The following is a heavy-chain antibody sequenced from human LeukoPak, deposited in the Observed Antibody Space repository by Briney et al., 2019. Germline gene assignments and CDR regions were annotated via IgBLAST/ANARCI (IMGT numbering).Heavy chain of an antibody. D-gene: IGHD6-19*01. CDR1: GGSISSSSYY. Sequence: SETLSLTCTVSGGSISSSSYYWGWIRQPPGKGLEWIGSIYYSGSTYYNPSLKSRVTISVDTSKNQFSLKLSSVTAADTAVYYCARQLGRYSSGWYPDYYYYYYMDVWDKGTTVTISS. J-gene: IGHJ6*03. V-gene: IGHV4-39*01. CDR2: IYYSGST. CDR3: ARQLGRYSSGWYPDYYYYYYMDV.